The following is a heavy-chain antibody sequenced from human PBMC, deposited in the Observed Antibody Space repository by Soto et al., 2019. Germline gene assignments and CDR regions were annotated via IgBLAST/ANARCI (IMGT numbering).Heavy chain of an antibody. V-gene: IGHV3-48*01. Sequence: EVQLVESGGGLVQPGGSLRLSCATSGFILSDCAMNWVRQAPGKGLEWVSYISSSSSVIDYADSVKGRFTVSRDNARNSLYLQMNSLRAEDTAVYYCARDRRWGANWYSDMDVWGKGTTVTVSS. D-gene: IGHD7-27*01. CDR3: ARDRRWGANWYSDMDV. CDR2: ISSSSSVI. J-gene: IGHJ6*03. CDR1: GFILSDCA.